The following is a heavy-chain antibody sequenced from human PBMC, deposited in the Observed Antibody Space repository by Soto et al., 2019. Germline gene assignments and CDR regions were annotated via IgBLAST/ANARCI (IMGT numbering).Heavy chain of an antibody. D-gene: IGHD3-10*01. V-gene: IGHV4-4*02. Sequence: QVQLQESGPGLVKPSGTLSLTCAASSGSIFTTNWWSWVRQSPGSGLQWIGDIYHSGSPKYNPSLKSRVSPPIDKSKDCLFLSLTTVPAAATAVYYCARNPDVATAKVRGGYVFEVWGQGTMVTVSS. CDR3: ARNPDVATAKVRGGYVFEV. CDR2: IYHSGSP. CDR1: SGSIFTTNW. J-gene: IGHJ3*01.